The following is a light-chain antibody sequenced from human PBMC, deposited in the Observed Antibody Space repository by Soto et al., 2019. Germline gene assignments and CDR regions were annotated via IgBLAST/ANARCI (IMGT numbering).Light chain of an antibody. J-gene: IGKJ4*01. CDR1: QSVSSY. Sequence: EIVLTQSPATLSLSPGERATLSCRASQSVSSYLAWYQQKPGQAPRLLIYDASNRATGIPARFSGSGSGTDCTHTISSLEPEDFAVDYWQQRSNWPPSDLTFGGGTKVEIK. CDR2: DAS. V-gene: IGKV3-11*01. CDR3: QQRSNWPPSDLT.